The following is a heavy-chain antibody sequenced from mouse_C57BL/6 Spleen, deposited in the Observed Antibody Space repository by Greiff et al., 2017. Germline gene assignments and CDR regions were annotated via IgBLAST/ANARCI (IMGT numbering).Heavy chain of an antibody. Sequence: QVQLQQPGAELVMPGASVKLSCKASGYTFTSYWMHWVKQRPGQGLEWIGELDPSDSYTNYNQKFKGKSTLTVDKSSSTAYMQLSSLTSEDSAVYYCARSRSNYGNYFDYWGQGTTLTVSS. CDR3: ARSRSNYGNYFDY. CDR2: LDPSDSYT. J-gene: IGHJ2*01. D-gene: IGHD2-5*01. CDR1: GYTFTSYW. V-gene: IGHV1-69*01.